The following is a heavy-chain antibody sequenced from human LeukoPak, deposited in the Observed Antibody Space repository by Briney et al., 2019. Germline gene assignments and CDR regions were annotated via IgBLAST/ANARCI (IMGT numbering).Heavy chain of an antibody. CDR1: GGSISSSSCY. CDR3: ARDRGVYSSSLVDY. Sequence: SETLSLTRTVSGGSISSSSCYWGWIRQPPGKGLEWIGSIYYSGSTYYNPSLKSRVTISVDTSKNQFSLKLSSVTAADTAVYYWARDRGVYSSSLVDYWGQGTLVTVSS. CDR2: IYYSGST. D-gene: IGHD6-6*01. V-gene: IGHV4-39*07. J-gene: IGHJ4*02.